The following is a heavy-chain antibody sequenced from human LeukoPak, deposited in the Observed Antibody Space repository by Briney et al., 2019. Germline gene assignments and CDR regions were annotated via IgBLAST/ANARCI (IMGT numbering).Heavy chain of an antibody. CDR2: INHSGST. V-gene: IGHV4-34*01. Sequence: PSETLSLTCAVYGGSFSGYYWSWIRQPAGKGLECIGEINHSGSTNYNPSLKSRVTISVDTSKNQFSLKLSSVTAADTAVYYCASASITPYYFDYWGQGTLVTVSS. CDR1: GGSFSGYY. D-gene: IGHD4-11*01. J-gene: IGHJ4*02. CDR3: ASASITPYYFDY.